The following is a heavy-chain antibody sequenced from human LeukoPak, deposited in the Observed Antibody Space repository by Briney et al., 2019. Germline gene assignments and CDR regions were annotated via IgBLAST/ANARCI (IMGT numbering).Heavy chain of an antibody. V-gene: IGHV4-59*01. CDR1: GGSISRYY. J-gene: IGHJ6*02. CDR3: ARVGAAQYYYAMDV. D-gene: IGHD6-6*01. CDR2: IYYSGST. Sequence: SETLPLTCTVSGGSISRYYWSWLRQPPGKGLEWIGYIYYSGSTNYNPSLKSRVTTSVDTSKNQFSLKLSSVTAADTAVYYCARVGAAQYYYAMDVWGQGTTVTVSS.